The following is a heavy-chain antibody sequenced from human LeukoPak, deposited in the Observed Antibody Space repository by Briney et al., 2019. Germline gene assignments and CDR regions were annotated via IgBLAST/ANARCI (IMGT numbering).Heavy chain of an antibody. V-gene: IGHV4-59*11. Sequence: SETLSLTCTVSGGSLSSHYWGWIWQPPGKGLEWIGYIYYSVSTNYTPPLKSRVTISVDTSKNQFSLKLSSVTAADTAVYYCASSNGEYSSSRYFDYWGQGTLVTVSS. CDR3: ASSNGEYSSSRYFDY. J-gene: IGHJ4*02. D-gene: IGHD6-6*01. CDR1: GGSLSSHY. CDR2: IYYSVST.